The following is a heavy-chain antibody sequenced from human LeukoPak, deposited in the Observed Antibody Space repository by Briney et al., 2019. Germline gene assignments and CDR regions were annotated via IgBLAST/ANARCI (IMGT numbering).Heavy chain of an antibody. V-gene: IGHV1-69*04. CDR1: GGTFSSYA. CDR3: ARAWVGSGYHYVKERGPFDY. CDR2: IIPILGIA. Sequence: SVKVSCKASGGTFSSYAISWVRQAPGQGLEWMGRIIPILGIAHYAQKFQGRVTITADKSTSTAYMELSSLRSEDTAVYYCARAWVGSGYHYVKERGPFDYWGQGTLVTVSS. D-gene: IGHD3-22*01. J-gene: IGHJ4*02.